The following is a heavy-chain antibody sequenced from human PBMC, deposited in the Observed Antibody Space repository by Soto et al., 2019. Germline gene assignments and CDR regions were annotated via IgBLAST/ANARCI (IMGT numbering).Heavy chain of an antibody. CDR2: ISWNSGSM. J-gene: IGHJ4*02. V-gene: IGHV3-9*01. CDR3: AKASDHTLTTSFGY. D-gene: IGHD4-17*01. CDR1: GFTFDDYA. Sequence: EGQLVESGGGLVQPGRSLRLSGAASGFTFDDYAMHWVRQAPGQGLEWVSGISWNSGSMGYADAVKGRFTISRDNAKNSLYLQMNSLRAEDTALYYCAKASDHTLTTSFGYWGQGTLVTVSS.